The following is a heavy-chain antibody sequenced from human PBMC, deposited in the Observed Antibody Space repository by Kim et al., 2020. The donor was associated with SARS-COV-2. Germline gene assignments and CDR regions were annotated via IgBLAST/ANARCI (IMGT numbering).Heavy chain of an antibody. V-gene: IGHV1-69*04. CDR3: ARDGTAMVAVFDY. J-gene: IGHJ4*02. D-gene: IGHD5-18*01. Sequence: SVKVSCKASGGTFSSYAISWVRQAPGQGLEWMGRIIPILGIANYAQKFQGRVTITADKSTSTAYMELSSLRSEDTAVYYCARDGTAMVAVFDYWGQGTLVTVSS. CDR2: IIPILGIA. CDR1: GGTFSSYA.